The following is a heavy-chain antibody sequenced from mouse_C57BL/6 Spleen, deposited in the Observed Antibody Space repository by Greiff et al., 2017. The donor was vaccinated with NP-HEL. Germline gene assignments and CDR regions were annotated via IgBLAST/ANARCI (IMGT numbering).Heavy chain of an antibody. CDR2: FYPGSGSI. Sequence: QVQLQQSGAELVKPGASVKLSCKASGYTFTEYTIHWVKQRSGQGLEWIGWFYPGSGSIKYNEKFKDKATLTADKSSSTVYMERSRLTSEDSAVYFCARHEGRGLYYYGLYAMDYWGQGTSVTVSS. D-gene: IGHD1-1*01. V-gene: IGHV1-62-2*01. CDR1: GYTFTEYT. J-gene: IGHJ4*01. CDR3: ARHEGRGLYYYGLYAMDY.